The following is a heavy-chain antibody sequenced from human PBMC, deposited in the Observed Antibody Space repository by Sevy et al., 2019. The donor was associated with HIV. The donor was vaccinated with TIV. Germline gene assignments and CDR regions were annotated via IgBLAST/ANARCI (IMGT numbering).Heavy chain of an antibody. J-gene: IGHJ4*02. D-gene: IGHD4-17*01. CDR1: GFTFSSYG. CDR3: ARDPRIYGDYLLAYFDY. V-gene: IGHV3-33*01. CDR2: IWFDGSNT. Sequence: GGSLRLSCAASGFTFSSYGMHWVRQAPGKGLEWVALIWFDGSNTYYADSVKGRFTISRDIAKNTLHLQMNSLRGEDTAVYYCARDPRIYGDYLLAYFDYWGQGTLVTVSS.